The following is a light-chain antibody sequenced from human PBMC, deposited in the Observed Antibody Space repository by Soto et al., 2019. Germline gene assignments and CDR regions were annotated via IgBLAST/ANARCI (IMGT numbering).Light chain of an antibody. CDR1: QSVGSS. Sequence: EIVMTQSPATLSVSPGERATLSCRASQSVGSSLAWYQQEPGQAPRLLIYGASTRATGIPARFSGSGSGTEFTLTISSLQSEDFVVYFCQQYKNWPPITFGQGTRLEIK. CDR2: GAS. J-gene: IGKJ5*01. CDR3: QQYKNWPPIT. V-gene: IGKV3-15*01.